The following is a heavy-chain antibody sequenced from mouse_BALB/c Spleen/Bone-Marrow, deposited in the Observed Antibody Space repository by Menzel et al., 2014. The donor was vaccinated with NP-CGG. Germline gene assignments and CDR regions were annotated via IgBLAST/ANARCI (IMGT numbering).Heavy chain of an antibody. V-gene: IGHV1-9*01. CDR2: ILPGSGST. D-gene: IGHD2-14*01. CDR1: GYTFSSYW. CDR3: ARRGYDGAY. J-gene: IGHJ3*01. Sequence: QVQLKESGAELMKPGASVKISCKATGYTFSSYWIEWVKQRPGHGLEWIGEILPGSGSTIYNEKFKGKATFTADTSSNTAYMQLSSLTSEDSAVYYCARRGYDGAYWGQGTLVTVSA.